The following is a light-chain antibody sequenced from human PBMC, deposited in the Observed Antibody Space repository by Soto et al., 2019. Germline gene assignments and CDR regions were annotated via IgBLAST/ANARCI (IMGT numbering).Light chain of an antibody. J-gene: IGLJ1*01. CDR2: GNN. CDR3: QSYDSSLSAYV. Sequence: QSVLTQPPSVSGAPGQRVTISCTGSSSNFGAGYDVHWYQQLPGTAPKPLIYGNNNRPSGVPDRFSGSKSDTSASLAITELQAEDEADYYCQSYDSSLSAYVFGPGTKVTVL. CDR1: SSNFGAGYD. V-gene: IGLV1-40*01.